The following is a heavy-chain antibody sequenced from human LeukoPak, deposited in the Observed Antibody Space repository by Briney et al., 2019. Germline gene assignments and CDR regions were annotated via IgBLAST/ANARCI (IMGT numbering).Heavy chain of an antibody. V-gene: IGHV1-69*13. CDR3: ARGYRRFYFDY. CDR2: IIPIFGTA. J-gene: IGHJ4*02. CDR1: GYTFTSYY. D-gene: IGHD1-1*01. Sequence: SVKVSCKASGYTFTSYYMHWVRQAPGQGLEWMGGIIPIFGTANYAQKFQGRVTITADESTSTAYMELSSLRSEDTAVYYCARGYRRFYFDYWGQGTLVTVSS.